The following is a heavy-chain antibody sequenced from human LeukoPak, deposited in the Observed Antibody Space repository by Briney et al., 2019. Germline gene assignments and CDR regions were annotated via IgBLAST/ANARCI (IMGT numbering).Heavy chain of an antibody. Sequence: ASVKVSCRASGYTFSSYYMHWVRQAPGQGLEWMGIINPSGGIRYAQKFQGRVTMTRDTSTSKVYMEMSSLRSEDTAVYYCARSHRVAAPFDPWGQGTLVTVSS. V-gene: IGHV1-46*01. J-gene: IGHJ5*02. CDR1: GYTFSSYY. D-gene: IGHD2-15*01. CDR3: ARSHRVAAPFDP. CDR2: INPSGGI.